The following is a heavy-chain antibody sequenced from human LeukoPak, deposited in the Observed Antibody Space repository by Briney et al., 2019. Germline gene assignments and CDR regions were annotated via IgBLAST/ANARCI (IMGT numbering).Heavy chain of an antibody. Sequence: ASVKVSCKASGYTFTSYDINWVRQATGQGLEWMGWMNPNSGNTGYAQKFQGRVTMTRNTSISTAYMELSSLRSEDTAVYYCARITMVRGVSHYYYGMDVWGQGTTVTVSS. V-gene: IGHV1-8*01. CDR1: GYTFTSYD. J-gene: IGHJ6*02. CDR3: ARITMVRGVSHYYYGMDV. CDR2: MNPNSGNT. D-gene: IGHD3-10*01.